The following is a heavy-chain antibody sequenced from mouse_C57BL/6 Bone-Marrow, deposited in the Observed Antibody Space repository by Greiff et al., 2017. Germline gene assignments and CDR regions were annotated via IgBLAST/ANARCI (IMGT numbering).Heavy chain of an antibody. J-gene: IGHJ2*01. CDR3: TRDRTTVVATGYFDD. CDR1: GFTFSSYA. Sequence: EVKVVESGEGLVKPGGSLKLSCAASGFTFSSYAMSWVRQTPEKRLEWVAYISSGGDYIYYADTVKGRFTISRDNARNTLYLQMSSLKSEDTALYYGTRDRTTVVATGYFDDGGQGTTLTVSS. CDR2: ISSGGDYI. V-gene: IGHV5-9-1*02. D-gene: IGHD1-1*01.